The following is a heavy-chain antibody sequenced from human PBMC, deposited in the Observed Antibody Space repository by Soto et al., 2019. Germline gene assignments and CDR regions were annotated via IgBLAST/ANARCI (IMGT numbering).Heavy chain of an antibody. Sequence: SETLSLTCAVYGGSFSGYYWSWIRQPPGKGLEWIGEINHSGSTNYDPSLKSRVTISVDTSKNQFSLKLSSVTAADTAVYYCAREGSWYSPFFWWFDPWGQGTLVTVSS. CDR3: AREGSWYSPFFWWFDP. CDR2: INHSGST. J-gene: IGHJ5*02. V-gene: IGHV4-34*01. CDR1: GGSFSGYY. D-gene: IGHD6-13*01.